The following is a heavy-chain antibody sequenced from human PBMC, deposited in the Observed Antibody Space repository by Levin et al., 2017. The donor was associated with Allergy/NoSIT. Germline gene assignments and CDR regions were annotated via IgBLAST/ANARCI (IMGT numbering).Heavy chain of an antibody. D-gene: IGHD3-16*01. CDR3: ARVWGRYTSALNY. CDR1: GYTFTGYN. CDR2: INLNSGDT. V-gene: IGHV1-2*02. Sequence: GASVKVSCKASGYTFTGYNMKWVRQAPGQGLEWMGWINLNSGDTYSAQKFQGRVTMTRDTSISTAYMEVSGLTSDDTAMYYCARVWGRYTSALNYWGQGTLVTVSS. J-gene: IGHJ4*02.